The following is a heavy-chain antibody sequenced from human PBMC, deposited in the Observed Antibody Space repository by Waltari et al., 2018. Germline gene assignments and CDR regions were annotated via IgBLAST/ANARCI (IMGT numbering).Heavy chain of an antibody. V-gene: IGHV4-34*01. CDR2: INHSGST. D-gene: IGHD3-16*02. CDR3: ARGRIAYDYVWGSYRLPYYYYGMDV. CDR1: GGSFSGYY. J-gene: IGHJ6*02. Sequence: QVQLQQWGAGLLKPSETLSLTCAVYGGSFSGYYWSWIRQPPGKGLEWIGEINHSGSTNYNPSPKSRFTISGDTSKNQFSLKRSAVTAADTAVYYCARGRIAYDYVWGSYRLPYYYYGMDVWGQGTTVTVSS.